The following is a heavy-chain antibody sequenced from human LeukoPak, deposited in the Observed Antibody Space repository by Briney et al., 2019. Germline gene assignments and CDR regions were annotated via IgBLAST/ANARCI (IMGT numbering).Heavy chain of an antibody. CDR2: IYYSGST. CDR1: GGSISSGSYY. Sequence: PSETLSLTCTVSGGSISSGSYYWSWIRQHPGKGLEWIGYIYYSGSTYYDPSLKSRVTMSVDTSKNHFSLKLSLVTAADTAVYYCARERQTVTTLTFDYWGQGTLVTVSS. J-gene: IGHJ4*02. D-gene: IGHD4-17*01. CDR3: ARERQTVTTLTFDY. V-gene: IGHV4-31*03.